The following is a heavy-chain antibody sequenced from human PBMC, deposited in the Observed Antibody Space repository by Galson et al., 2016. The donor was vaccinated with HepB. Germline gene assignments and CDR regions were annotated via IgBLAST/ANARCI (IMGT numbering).Heavy chain of an antibody. CDR3: ARYCSSTSCSRYGDILTGYDGPF. J-gene: IGHJ4*02. V-gene: IGHV4-39*01. D-gene: IGHD2-2*01. Sequence: ETLSLTCTVSGGSISSSRYSWGWIRQPPGKGLEWIGCLYYSGSTYYNSSLRSRVTISVDTSKNQFSLNLSAVTAADTAVYYCARYCSSTSCSRYGDILTGYDGPFWGQGTLVTVSS. CDR2: LYYSGST. CDR1: GGSISSSRYS.